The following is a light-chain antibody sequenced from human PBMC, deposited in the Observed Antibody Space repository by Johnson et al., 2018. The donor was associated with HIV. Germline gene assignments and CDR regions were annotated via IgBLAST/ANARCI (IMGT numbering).Light chain of an antibody. CDR3: GTWATSLSGHYV. CDR2: DNN. V-gene: IGLV1-51*01. CDR1: SSNIGNSY. J-gene: IGLJ1*01. Sequence: QSVLTQPPSVSAAPGQKVTISCSGSSSNIGNSYVSWYQQLPGTAPKLLIYDNNKRPSGIPDRFSGSKSGTSATLGITGLQTGDEADYYCGTWATSLSGHYVFGPGTEVTVL.